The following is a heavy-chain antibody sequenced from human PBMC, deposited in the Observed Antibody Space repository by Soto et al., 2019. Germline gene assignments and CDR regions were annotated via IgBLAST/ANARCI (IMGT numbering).Heavy chain of an antibody. J-gene: IGHJ5*02. CDR2: ISGRAGNT. V-gene: IGHV3-23*01. CDR1: GFTFGSYS. CDR3: AKDRYCSSTPSSPLDP. D-gene: IGHD2-2*01. Sequence: GALRLSCAASGFTFGSYSMTWVRQAPGKGLEWVAVISGRAGNTYYADSVKGRFSIASDNSKNTLYLYMSSLRAEDTAVYYCAKDRYCSSTPSSPLDPWCPGPVVTLFS.